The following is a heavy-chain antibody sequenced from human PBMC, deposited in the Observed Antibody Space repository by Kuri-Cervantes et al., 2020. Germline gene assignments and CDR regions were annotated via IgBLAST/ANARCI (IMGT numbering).Heavy chain of an antibody. Sequence: SCAISGDSVSSNSAAWNWIRRSPSRGLEWLGSTYYRSKWYNDYAVSVKSRITINPDTSKNQFSLQLNSVTPEDTAVYYCARDRLRLVSDDAFDIWGQGTMVTVSS. D-gene: IGHD6-19*01. CDR1: GDSVSSNSAA. V-gene: IGHV6-1*01. J-gene: IGHJ3*02. CDR3: ARDRLRLVSDDAFDI. CDR2: TYYRSKWYN.